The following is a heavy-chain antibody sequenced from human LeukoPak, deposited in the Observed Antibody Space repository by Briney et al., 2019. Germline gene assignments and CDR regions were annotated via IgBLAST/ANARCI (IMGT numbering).Heavy chain of an antibody. Sequence: PGGSLRLSCAASGFTVSSNCMSWVRQAPGKGLGWVSVIYSGGSTYYADSVKGRFTISRDNSKNTLYLQMNSLRAEDTAVYYCAREVVRGVIDYWGQGTLVTVSS. J-gene: IGHJ4*02. CDR2: IYSGGST. D-gene: IGHD3-10*01. CDR1: GFTVSSNC. V-gene: IGHV3-53*01. CDR3: AREVVRGVIDY.